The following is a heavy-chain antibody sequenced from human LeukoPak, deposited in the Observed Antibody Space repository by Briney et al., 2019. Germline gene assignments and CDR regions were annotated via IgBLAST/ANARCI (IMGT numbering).Heavy chain of an antibody. Sequence: SETLSLTCTVSGGSISSYYWSWIRQPPGEGLEWIGYIYYSGSTNYNPSLKRRVTISAGPSKTQFSLKLSFVTAADPAVYFCAGKAAGCFKWFDPRGQGTLVTVSS. D-gene: IGHD2-21*01. CDR2: IYYSGST. CDR1: GGSISSYY. J-gene: IGHJ5*02. CDR3: AGKAAGCFKWFDP. V-gene: IGHV4-59*01.